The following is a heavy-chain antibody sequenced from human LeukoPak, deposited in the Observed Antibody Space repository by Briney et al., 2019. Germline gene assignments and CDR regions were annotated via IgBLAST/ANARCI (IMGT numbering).Heavy chain of an antibody. J-gene: IGHJ5*02. Sequence: PGGSLRLSCAASGFTFRDYTMNWVRQSPGKGLQWVSYVSFGSSYISYADSLKGRSTISRDDAKSSVYLEMTSLRAEDTAVYYCARASTEYAVTDGFDTWGPGTLVTVSS. CDR3: ARASTEYAVTDGFDT. D-gene: IGHD4-17*01. CDR2: VSFGSSYI. V-gene: IGHV3-21*01. CDR1: GFTFRDYT.